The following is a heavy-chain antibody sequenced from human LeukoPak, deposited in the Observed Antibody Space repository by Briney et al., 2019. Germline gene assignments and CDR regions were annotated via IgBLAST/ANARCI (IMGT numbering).Heavy chain of an antibody. Sequence: GGSLRLSCAASGFTFSKYWMTWVRQAPGKGLEWVANIRRDGSVKYFLDSVKGRFTISRDNAKNSLSLEMSNLRAEDTAVYYCSRDANYYDSSRHYFDAFDIWGQGTMDTVSS. V-gene: IGHV3-7*01. J-gene: IGHJ3*02. CDR1: GFTFSKYW. D-gene: IGHD3-22*01. CDR2: IRRDGSVK. CDR3: SRDANYYDSSRHYFDAFDI.